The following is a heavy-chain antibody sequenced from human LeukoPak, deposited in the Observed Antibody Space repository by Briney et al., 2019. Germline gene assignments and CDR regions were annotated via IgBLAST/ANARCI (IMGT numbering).Heavy chain of an antibody. CDR2: ISSNGGST. Sequence: GGSLRLSCAASGFTFSSYAMHWVRQAPGKGLEYVSAISSNGGSTYYANSVKGRFTISRDNSKNTLHLQMGSLRAEDMAVYYCARSQLLWFGELNYYFDYWGQGTLVTVSS. D-gene: IGHD3-10*01. J-gene: IGHJ4*02. CDR3: ARSQLLWFGELNYYFDY. V-gene: IGHV3-64*01. CDR1: GFTFSSYA.